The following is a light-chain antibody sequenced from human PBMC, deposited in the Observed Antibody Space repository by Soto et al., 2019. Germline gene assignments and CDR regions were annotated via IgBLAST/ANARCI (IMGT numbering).Light chain of an antibody. CDR1: SSNIGYNY. V-gene: IGLV1-51*02. CDR3: SSYTSSSTYV. J-gene: IGLJ1*01. CDR2: DNS. Sequence: QSVLTQPPSVSAAPGQKVTISCSGSSSNIGYNYVSWYQQLPGTAPKLIIYDNSNRPSGVSNRFSGSKSGNTASLTISGLQAEDEADYYCSSYTSSSTYVFGTGTKSPS.